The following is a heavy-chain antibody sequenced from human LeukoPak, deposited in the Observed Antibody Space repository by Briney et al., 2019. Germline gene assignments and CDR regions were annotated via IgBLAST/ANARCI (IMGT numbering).Heavy chain of an antibody. CDR2: IIPIFGTP. V-gene: IGHV1-69*05. J-gene: IGHJ4*02. D-gene: IGHD4-17*01. CDR3: TITVTDLDY. CDR1: GGTFSSYT. Sequence: ASVKVSCKASGGTFSSYTISWVRQAPGQGLEWMGGIIPIFGTPNYAQKFQGRVTITTDESTSTAYMEQSSLRSEDMAMYYCTITVTDLDYWGQGTLVTVSS.